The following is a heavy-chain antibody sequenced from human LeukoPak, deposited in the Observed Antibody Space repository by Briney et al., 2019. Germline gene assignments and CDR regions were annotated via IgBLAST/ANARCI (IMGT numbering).Heavy chain of an antibody. V-gene: IGHV4-31*03. CDR2: IYYSGST. J-gene: IGHJ6*02. CDR3: ARCGGSQSYYGMDV. D-gene: IGHD1-26*01. CDR1: GGSISSGVYY. Sequence: SETLSLTCSVSGGSISSGVYYWSWIRQHPGKGLEWIGYIYYSGSTYCNPSLKSRVTISVDTSKNQFSLNLSSVTAADTAVYHCARCGGSQSYYGMDVWGQGTTVTVSS.